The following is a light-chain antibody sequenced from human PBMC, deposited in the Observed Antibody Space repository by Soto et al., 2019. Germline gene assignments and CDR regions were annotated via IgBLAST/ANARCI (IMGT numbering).Light chain of an antibody. CDR3: QQYNNWPQT. CDR2: GAS. J-gene: IGKJ2*01. CDR1: QSVSSK. Sequence: EIVMTQSPVTLSVSPGERATLSCRASQSVSSKLAWYQQKPGQAPRLLIYGASTRATGIPARFSGSGSGTEFTLSISSLQSEDLEVYYCQQYNNWPQTFGQGTKLEIK. V-gene: IGKV3-15*01.